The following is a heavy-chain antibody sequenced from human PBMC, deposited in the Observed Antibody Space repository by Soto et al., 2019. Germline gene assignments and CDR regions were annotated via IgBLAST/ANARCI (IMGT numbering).Heavy chain of an antibody. D-gene: IGHD3-10*01. CDR1: GFTFSSYW. CDR2: INSDGSST. CDR3: ARRVAGFAELLSPGYYYGMDV. Sequence: GGSLRLSCAASGFTFSSYWMHWVRQAPGKGLVWVSRINSDGSSTSYADSVKGRFTISRDNAKNTLYLQMNSLRAEDTAVYYCARRVAGFAELLSPGYYYGMDVWGQGTTVTVSS. V-gene: IGHV3-74*01. J-gene: IGHJ6*02.